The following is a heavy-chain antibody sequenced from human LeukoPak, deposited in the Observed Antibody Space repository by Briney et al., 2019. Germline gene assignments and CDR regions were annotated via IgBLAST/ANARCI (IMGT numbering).Heavy chain of an antibody. CDR3: ARAPRGGMVTQFDY. CDR2: IYYSGST. D-gene: IGHD2-21*02. Sequence: PSETLSLTCTVSGGSISSYYWSWIRQHPGKGLEWIGYIYYSGSTNYNPSLKSRVTISVDTPKNQFSLKLSSVTAADTAVYYCARAPRGGMVTQFDYWGQGTLVTVYS. CDR1: GGSISSYY. J-gene: IGHJ4*02. V-gene: IGHV4-59*01.